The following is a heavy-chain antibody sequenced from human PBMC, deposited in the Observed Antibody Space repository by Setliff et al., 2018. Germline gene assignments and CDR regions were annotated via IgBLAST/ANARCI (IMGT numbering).Heavy chain of an antibody. V-gene: IGHV1-69*10. CDR2: IIPILGIA. CDR3: ASSNVVPAAISYFDY. Sequence: ASVKVSCKASGGTFSSYAISWVRQAPGQGLEWMGGIIPILGIANYAQKFQGRVTITADESTSTAYMELSSLRSEDTAVHYCASSNVVPAAISYFDYWGQGTLVTVSS. CDR1: GGTFSSYA. D-gene: IGHD2-2*01. J-gene: IGHJ4*02.